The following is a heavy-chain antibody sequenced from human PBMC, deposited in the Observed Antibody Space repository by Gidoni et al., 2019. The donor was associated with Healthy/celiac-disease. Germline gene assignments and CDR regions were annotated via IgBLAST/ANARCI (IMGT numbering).Heavy chain of an antibody. CDR2: ISGSGGST. Sequence: EVQLLESGGGLVQPGGSLRLSCAASGFTFSSYAMSWVRQAPGKGLEWVSAISGSGGSTYYADSVKGRFTISRDNSKNTLYLQMNSLRAEDTAVYYCAKDSPDCSGGSCYSVLRAFDIWGQGTMVTVSS. V-gene: IGHV3-23*01. CDR3: AKDSPDCSGGSCYSVLRAFDI. J-gene: IGHJ3*02. CDR1: GFTFSSYA. D-gene: IGHD2-15*01.